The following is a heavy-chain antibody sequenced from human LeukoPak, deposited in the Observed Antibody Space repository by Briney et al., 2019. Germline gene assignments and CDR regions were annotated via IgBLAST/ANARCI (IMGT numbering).Heavy chain of an antibody. CDR2: ISAYNGNT. CDR1: GYTFTGYY. D-gene: IGHD5-12*01. J-gene: IGHJ4*02. V-gene: IGHV1-18*04. CDR3: ASGYSGYD. Sequence: GASVKVSCKASGYTFTGYYMHWVRQAPGQGLEWMGWISAYNGNTNYAQKLQGRVTMTTDTSTSTAYMELRSLRSDDTAVYYCASGYSGYDWAQGTLVTVSS.